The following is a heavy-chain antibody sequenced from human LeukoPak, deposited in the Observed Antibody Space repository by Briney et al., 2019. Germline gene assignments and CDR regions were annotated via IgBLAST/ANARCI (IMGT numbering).Heavy chain of an antibody. J-gene: IGHJ6*02. CDR2: IYSGGST. D-gene: IGHD1-20*01. Sequence: GGSLRLSCAASGFTVSSNYMSWVRQAPGKGLEWVSVIYSGGSTYYTDSVKGRFTISRDNSKNTLYLQMNSLGVEDTAVYYCARDLLTGSYYYYGMDVWGQGTTVTVSS. CDR3: ARDLLTGSYYYYGMDV. CDR1: GFTVSSNY. V-gene: IGHV3-53*01.